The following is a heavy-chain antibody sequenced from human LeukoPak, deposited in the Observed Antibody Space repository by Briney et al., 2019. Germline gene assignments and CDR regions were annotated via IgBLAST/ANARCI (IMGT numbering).Heavy chain of an antibody. J-gene: IGHJ4*02. CDR3: ARAGQGYCTSASCYLSLDY. CDR1: GGPRGSRKC. D-gene: IGHD2-2*01. CDR2: SYHSGST. Sequence: THSHTGGPRGSRKCRSRGPPPPGKGLAWIGESYHSGSTNYNPSLKSRVTISVDKSKNQFSLNLNSVTAADTAVYYCARAGQGYCTSASCYLSLDYWGQGTLVTVSS. V-gene: IGHV4-4*02.